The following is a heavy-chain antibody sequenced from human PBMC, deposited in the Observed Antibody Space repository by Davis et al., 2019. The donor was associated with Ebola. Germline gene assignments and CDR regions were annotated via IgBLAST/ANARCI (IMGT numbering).Heavy chain of an antibody. D-gene: IGHD2-2*01. Sequence: SVKVSCKASGGTFSSYAISWVRQAPGQGLEWMGGIIPIFGTANYAQKFQGRVTMTRDTSTSTVYMELSSLRSEDTAVYYCARAAVPSYYYYYMDVWGKGTTVTVSS. CDR2: IIPIFGTA. J-gene: IGHJ6*03. V-gene: IGHV1-69*05. CDR3: ARAAVPSYYYYYMDV. CDR1: GGTFSSYA.